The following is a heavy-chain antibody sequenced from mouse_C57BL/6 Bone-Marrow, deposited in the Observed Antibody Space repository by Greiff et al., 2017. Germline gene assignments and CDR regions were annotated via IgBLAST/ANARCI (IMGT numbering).Heavy chain of an antibody. Sequence: QVQLKQPGAELVKPGASVKLSCKASGYTFTSYWMHWVKQRPGQGLEWIGMIHPNSGSTNYNEKFKSKATLTVDKSSSTAYMQLSSLTSEDSAVYDWARGYGSIYYYAMDYWGKGTSVTVSS. D-gene: IGHD1-1*01. J-gene: IGHJ4*01. V-gene: IGHV1-64*01. CDR3: ARGYGSIYYYAMDY. CDR2: IHPNSGST. CDR1: GYTFTSYW.